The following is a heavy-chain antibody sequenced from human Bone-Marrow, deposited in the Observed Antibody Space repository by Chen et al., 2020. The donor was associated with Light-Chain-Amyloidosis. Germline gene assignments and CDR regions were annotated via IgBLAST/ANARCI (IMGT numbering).Heavy chain of an antibody. D-gene: IGHD3-9*01. CDR2: FNPEEGEI. CDR3: ATSNTISFEY. CDR1: GYTLSDVS. V-gene: IGHV1-24*01. J-gene: IGHJ4*02. Sequence: QVQVVQSGAEVRKPGASVKVYCKVSGYTLSDVSMHWVRQAPGKGLEWRGGFNPEEGEIIYAQKFQGRVALTEDTSTDTAYMEMTSLRSDDTAMYYCATSNTISFEYWGQGTLVTVSS.